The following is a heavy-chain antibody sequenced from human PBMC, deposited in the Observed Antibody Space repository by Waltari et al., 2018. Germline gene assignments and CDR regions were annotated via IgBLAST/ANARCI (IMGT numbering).Heavy chain of an antibody. J-gene: IGHJ6*02. CDR2: VFTSGSP. CDR3: ARHRRLRNKYYYDLDV. D-gene: IGHD3-16*01. V-gene: IGHV4-4*07. CDR1: GGSISGSF. Sequence: QVHLQESGPGLVKPSETLSLTCIVSGGSISGSFCRWVRQPAGKGLEWIGRVFTSGSPNYNPSLKSRVTVSLDTAKNQFSLNLISLTAADTGVYYCARHRRLRNKYYYDLDVWGQGTTVSLSS.